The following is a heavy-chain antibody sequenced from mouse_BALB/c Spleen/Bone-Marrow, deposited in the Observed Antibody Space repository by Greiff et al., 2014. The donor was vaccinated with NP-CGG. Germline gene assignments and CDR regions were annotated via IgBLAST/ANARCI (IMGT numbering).Heavy chain of an antibody. CDR3: AKQYGNYDWYFDV. J-gene: IGHJ1*01. CDR2: IWGGGST. Sequence: VQGVESGPGLVAPSQSLSITCTVSGFSLNDYGVSWIRQPPGKGLEWLGVIWGGGSTSYNSALKSRLSISKDNSKSQVFLKMNSLQTDDTAMYYCAKQYGNYDWYFDVWGAGTTVTVSA. D-gene: IGHD2-1*01. V-gene: IGHV2-6-5*01. CDR1: GFSLNDYG.